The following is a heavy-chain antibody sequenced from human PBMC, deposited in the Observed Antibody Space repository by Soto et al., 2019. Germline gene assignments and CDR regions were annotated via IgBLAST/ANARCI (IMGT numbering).Heavy chain of an antibody. D-gene: IGHD6-13*01. CDR1: GGSISSYY. CDR2: IYYSGST. Sequence: ETLSLTCTVSGGSISSYYWSWIRQPPGKGLEWIGYIYYSGSTNYNPSLKSRVTISVDTSKNQFSLKLSSVTAADTAVYYCARAAAAAPALGYYYGMDVWGQGTTVTVSS. V-gene: IGHV4-59*01. J-gene: IGHJ6*02. CDR3: ARAAAAAPALGYYYGMDV.